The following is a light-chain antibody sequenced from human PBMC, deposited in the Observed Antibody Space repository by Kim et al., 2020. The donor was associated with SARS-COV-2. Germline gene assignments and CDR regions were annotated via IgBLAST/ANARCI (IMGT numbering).Light chain of an antibody. J-gene: IGKJ5*01. CDR3: LQNNTYPIT. CDR1: QDIRND. CDR2: GAS. Sequence: GDRVTITCRARQDIRNDLGWYQQNPGRAPKRLIYGASSLQSGVPSRCSGSGSETEFTLTISSLQPEDFATYFCLQNNTYPITFGQGTRLEIK. V-gene: IGKV1-17*01.